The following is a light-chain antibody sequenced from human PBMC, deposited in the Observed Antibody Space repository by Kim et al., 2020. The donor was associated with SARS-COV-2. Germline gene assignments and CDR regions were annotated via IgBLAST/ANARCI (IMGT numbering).Light chain of an antibody. Sequence: GKTVTISCTRSSGSIVSNYVQWYQQRPGSSPTTVIYEDNQRPSGVPDRFSGSIDSSSNSASLSISGLKTEDEADYYCQSYDSSNYVFGTGTKVTVL. J-gene: IGLJ1*01. V-gene: IGLV6-57*01. CDR3: QSYDSSNYV. CDR2: EDN. CDR1: SGSIVSNY.